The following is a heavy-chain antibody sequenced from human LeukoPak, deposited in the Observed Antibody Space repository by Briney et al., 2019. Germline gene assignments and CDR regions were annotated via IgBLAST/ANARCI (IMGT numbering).Heavy chain of an antibody. Sequence: PSETLSLTCTVSGYSISSGYYWGWIRQPPGKGMEWIGYIYYSGSTNYNPSLKSRVTISVDTSKNQFSLKLSSVTAADTAVYYCARGLGIYGDYGEAFDIWGQGTMVTVSS. D-gene: IGHD4-17*01. J-gene: IGHJ3*02. CDR3: ARGLGIYGDYGEAFDI. V-gene: IGHV4-38-2*02. CDR2: IYYSGST. CDR1: GYSISSGYY.